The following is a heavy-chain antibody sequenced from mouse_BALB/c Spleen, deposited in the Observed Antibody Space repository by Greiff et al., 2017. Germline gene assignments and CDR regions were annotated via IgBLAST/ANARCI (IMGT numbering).Heavy chain of an antibody. CDR1: GYTFTDYW. Sequence: QLQQPGAELVMPGASVKMSCKASGYTFTDYWMHWVKQRPGQGLEWIGAIDTSDSYTSYNQKFKGKATLTVDESSSTAYMQLSSLTSEDSAVYYCARRGYGNFDYWGQGTTLTVSS. D-gene: IGHD2-10*02. J-gene: IGHJ2*01. CDR3: ARRGYGNFDY. V-gene: IGHV1-69*01. CDR2: IDTSDSYT.